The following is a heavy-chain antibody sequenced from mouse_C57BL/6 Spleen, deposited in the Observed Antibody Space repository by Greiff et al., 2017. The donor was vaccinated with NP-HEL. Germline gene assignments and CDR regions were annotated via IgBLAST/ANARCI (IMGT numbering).Heavy chain of an antibody. D-gene: IGHD2-4*01. Sequence: QVHVKQSGAELARPGASVKLSCKASGYTFTSYGISWVKQRTGQGLEWMGEIYPRSGNTYYHEKFKGKATLTADKSSSTAYMELRSLTSEDSAVYFCARWGDYDYYFDYWGQGTTLTVSS. CDR1: GYTFTSYG. J-gene: IGHJ2*01. V-gene: IGHV1-81*01. CDR3: ARWGDYDYYFDY. CDR2: IYPRSGNT.